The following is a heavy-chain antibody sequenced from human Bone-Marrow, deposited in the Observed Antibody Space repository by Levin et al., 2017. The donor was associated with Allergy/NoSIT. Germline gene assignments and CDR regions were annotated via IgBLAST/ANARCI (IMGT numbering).Heavy chain of an antibody. CDR1: GFSFSHHW. V-gene: IGHV5-51*01. CDR3: ARRHSYGYIDS. CDR2: LYLVDSET. D-gene: IGHD5-18*01. Sequence: GESLKISCKGYGFSFSHHWIAWVRQVPGRGLEWMGVLYLVDSETRFSPTFQGQVTFSADKSISTAFLQWSSLKASDSGIYYCARRHSYGYIDSWGQGTLVTVSS. J-gene: IGHJ4*02.